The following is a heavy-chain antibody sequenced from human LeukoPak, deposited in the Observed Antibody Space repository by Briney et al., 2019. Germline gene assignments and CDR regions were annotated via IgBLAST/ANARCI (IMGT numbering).Heavy chain of an antibody. D-gene: IGHD5-24*01. J-gene: IGHJ4*02. CDR2: IWYDGSNK. V-gene: IGHV3-33*01. CDR3: ARSVSRDGYNVSDN. CDR1: GFTFSSYG. Sequence: QPGRSLRLSCVASGFTFSSYGMHWVRQAPGKGLEWVAVIWYDGSNKYHADSVNGRFTISRDNSKNTLFLQMNSLRAEDTAVYYCARSVSRDGYNVSDNWGQGTLVTVSS.